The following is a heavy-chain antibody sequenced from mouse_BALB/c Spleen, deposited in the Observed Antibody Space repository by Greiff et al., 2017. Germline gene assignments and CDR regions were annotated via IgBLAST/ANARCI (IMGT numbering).Heavy chain of an antibody. D-gene: IGHD1-1*01. CDR1: GFTFRSYA. Sequence: DVQLVESGGGLVKPGGSLKLSCAASGFTFRSYAMSWVRQSPEKRLEWVAEISSGGSYTYYPDTVTGRFTISRDNAKNTLYLEMSSLRSEDTAMYYCAKNYYGSSYGYFDVWGAGTTVTVSS. J-gene: IGHJ1*01. V-gene: IGHV5-9-4*01. CDR3: AKNYYGSSYGYFDV. CDR2: ISSGGSYT.